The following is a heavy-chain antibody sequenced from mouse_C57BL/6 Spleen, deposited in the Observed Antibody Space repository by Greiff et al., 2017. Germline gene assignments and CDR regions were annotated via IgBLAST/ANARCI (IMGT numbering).Heavy chain of an antibody. J-gene: IGHJ4*01. CDR3: ARDGFITTYFDY. CDR2: ISDGGSYT. D-gene: IGHD1-1*01. Sequence: EVKLVESGGGLVKPGGSLKLSCAASGFTFSSYAMSWVRQTPEKRLEWVATISDGGSYTYYPDNVKGRFTISRDNAKNNLYLQMSHLKSEDTAMYYCARDGFITTYFDYWGQGTSVTVSS. CDR1: GFTFSSYA. V-gene: IGHV5-4*01.